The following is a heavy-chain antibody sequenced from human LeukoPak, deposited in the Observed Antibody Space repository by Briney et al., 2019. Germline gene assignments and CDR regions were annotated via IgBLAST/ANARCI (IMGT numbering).Heavy chain of an antibody. CDR1: GFTFSSYS. V-gene: IGHV3-21*01. Sequence: GGSLRLSCAASGFTFSSYSMKWVRQAPGKGLEWVSSISSSSSYIYYADSVKGRFTISRDNAKNSLYLQMNSLRAEDTAVYYCARGAIGYSSSWYLLDYWGQGTLVTVSS. CDR2: ISSSSSYI. J-gene: IGHJ4*02. CDR3: ARGAIGYSSSWYLLDY. D-gene: IGHD6-13*01.